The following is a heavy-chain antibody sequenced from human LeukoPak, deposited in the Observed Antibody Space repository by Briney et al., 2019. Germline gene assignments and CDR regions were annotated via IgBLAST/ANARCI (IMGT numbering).Heavy chain of an antibody. Sequence: GGSLRLSCAASGFTFSGSAMHWVRQASGKGLEWVGRIRSKANSYATAYAASVKGRFTISRDDSKNTAYLQMNSLKTEDTAVYYCTRIGCSSTSCYIEGRYYYYYMDVWGKGTTVTVSS. CDR3: TRIGCSSTSCYIEGRYYYYYMDV. V-gene: IGHV3-73*01. CDR1: GFTFSGSA. D-gene: IGHD2-2*02. CDR2: IRSKANSYAT. J-gene: IGHJ6*03.